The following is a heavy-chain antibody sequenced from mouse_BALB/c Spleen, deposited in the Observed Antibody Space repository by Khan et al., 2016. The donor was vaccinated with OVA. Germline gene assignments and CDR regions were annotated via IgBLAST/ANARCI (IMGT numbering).Heavy chain of an antibody. Sequence: QVQLQQSGAELVRPGASVKLSCKTSGYIFTSYWIHWVKQTSGQGLEWIARIYPGTGTTYYNEKLKAKATLTADKSSSTAYMQLSSLRSEDSAVYFCTRDYGGTYYFDYWGQGTTLTGSS. CDR2: IYPGTGTT. D-gene: IGHD1-1*01. CDR3: TRDYGGTYYFDY. J-gene: IGHJ2*01. CDR1: GYIFTSYW. V-gene: IGHV1S132*01.